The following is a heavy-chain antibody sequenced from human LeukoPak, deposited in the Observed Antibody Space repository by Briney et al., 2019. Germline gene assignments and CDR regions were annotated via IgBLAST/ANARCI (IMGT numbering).Heavy chain of an antibody. Sequence: GRSLRLSCAASGFTFSSYAMHWVRQAPGKGLEWVAVISYDGSNKYYADSVKGRFTISRDNSKNTLYLQMNSLRAEDTAVYYCARDGARGLRFGDFDYWGQGTLVTVSS. CDR1: GFTFSSYA. D-gene: IGHD5-12*01. J-gene: IGHJ4*02. CDR2: ISYDGSNK. CDR3: ARDGARGLRFGDFDY. V-gene: IGHV3-30-3*01.